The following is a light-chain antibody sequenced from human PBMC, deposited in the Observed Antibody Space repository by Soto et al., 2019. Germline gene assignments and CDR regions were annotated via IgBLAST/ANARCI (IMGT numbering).Light chain of an antibody. CDR1: QSIRSH. CDR3: QHYNSFPHT. CDR2: AAS. Sequence: DIQMTQSPSSLSASVGDRVSITCRASQSIRSHLNWYQHKPGKAPKVLIYAASSLQGGVPSRFSGSGSGTDFTLTIKSLQPEDFATYYCQHYNSFPHTFGQGAKLEIK. V-gene: IGKV1-39*01. J-gene: IGKJ2*01.